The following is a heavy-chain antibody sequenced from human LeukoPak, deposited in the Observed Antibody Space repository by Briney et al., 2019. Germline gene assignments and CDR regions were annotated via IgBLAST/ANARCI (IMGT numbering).Heavy chain of an antibody. V-gene: IGHV1-69*06. CDR1: GGTFSSYA. CDR2: IIPIFGTA. D-gene: IGHD1-26*01. J-gene: IGHJ4*02. Sequence: SVKVSCKASGGTFSSYAISWVRQAPGQGLEWMGGIIPIFGTANYAQKFQGRVTITADKSTSTAYMELSSLRSEDTAVYYCASLVGATPRPDDYWGQGTLVTVSS. CDR3: ASLVGATPRPDDY.